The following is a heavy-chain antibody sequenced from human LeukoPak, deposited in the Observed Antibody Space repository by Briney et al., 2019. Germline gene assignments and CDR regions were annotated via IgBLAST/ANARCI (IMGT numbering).Heavy chain of an antibody. D-gene: IGHD3-10*01. Sequence: SETLSLICSVSDDSISIYYWSWIRQPPGKGLEWIGYIDHTGSTNYNPSLKSRVTISVDTSKNQFSLKLSSVTAADTAVYYCARLRRKLFGITMVRGARGNAFDIWGQGTMVTVS. J-gene: IGHJ3*02. CDR2: IDHTGST. CDR1: DDSISIYY. CDR3: ARLRRKLFGITMVRGARGNAFDI. V-gene: IGHV4-59*12.